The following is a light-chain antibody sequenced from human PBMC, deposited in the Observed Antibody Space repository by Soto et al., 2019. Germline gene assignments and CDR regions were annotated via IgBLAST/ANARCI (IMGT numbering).Light chain of an antibody. CDR1: ISDVGGYNY. Sequence: HSALTQPRSVSGSPGPSVTISCTGTISDVGGYNYVSWYQQHPGKAPKLMIYDVSKRPSGVPDRFSGSKSGNTASLTISGLQAEDEADYYCCSYAGSYNYVFGSGTKV. V-gene: IGLV2-11*01. J-gene: IGLJ1*01. CDR3: CSYAGSYNYV. CDR2: DVS.